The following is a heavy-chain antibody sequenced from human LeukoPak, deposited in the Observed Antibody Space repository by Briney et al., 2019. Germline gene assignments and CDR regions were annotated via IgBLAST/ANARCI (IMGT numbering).Heavy chain of an antibody. J-gene: IGHJ3*02. CDR3: AKDPGYSYGQDAFDI. V-gene: IGHV3-30*18. CDR2: ISYDGSNK. D-gene: IGHD5-18*01. Sequence: PGRSLRLSCAASGFAFSIYGMHWVRQAPGKGLEWVAVISYDGSNKYYADSVKGRFTISRDNSKNTLYLQMNSLRAEDTAVYYCAKDPGYSYGQDAFDIWGQGTMVTVSS. CDR1: GFAFSIYG.